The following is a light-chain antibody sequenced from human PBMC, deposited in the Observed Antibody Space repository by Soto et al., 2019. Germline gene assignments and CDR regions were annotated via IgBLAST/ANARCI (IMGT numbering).Light chain of an antibody. V-gene: IGLV2-14*01. Sequence: QSVLTQPASVSWSPGQSITISCTVTSSDVGGYDFVSWYQQHPGKAPKLMIYEVSNRPSGVSNRFSGSKSGNTASLTISGLQAEDEADYYCSSFRSGSTLFGTGTKVTVL. CDR1: SSDVGGYDF. CDR3: SSFRSGSTL. CDR2: EVS. J-gene: IGLJ1*01.